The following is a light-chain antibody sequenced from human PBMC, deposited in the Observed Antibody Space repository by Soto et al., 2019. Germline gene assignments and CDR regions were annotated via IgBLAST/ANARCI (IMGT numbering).Light chain of an antibody. CDR2: AAS. J-gene: IGKJ2*01. CDR3: QQSYTTPYT. CDR1: QNINSY. V-gene: IGKV1-39*01. Sequence: DIQMTQSPSSLSASVGDRVTITCRAGQNINSYLNWYQQKPGKAPKLLIYAASSLQSGAPSRFSGSGSGRDFSLTISSLEPGDVATYYCQQSYTTPYTFGQGTKLEIK.